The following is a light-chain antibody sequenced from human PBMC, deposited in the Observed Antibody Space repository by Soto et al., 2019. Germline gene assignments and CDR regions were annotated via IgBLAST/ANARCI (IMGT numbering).Light chain of an antibody. V-gene: IGKV1-12*01. Sequence: DVEMTQSPASVSVSVGERVTISCRASQGLRSCVAWYQQKPGPAPKLLIYAASSLQTGVPSRFSGSGSGTYFTLTISSLQSEDFATYYCQQANSFSRTFGAGTKVDIK. J-gene: IGKJ3*01. CDR1: QGLRSC. CDR3: QQANSFSRT. CDR2: AAS.